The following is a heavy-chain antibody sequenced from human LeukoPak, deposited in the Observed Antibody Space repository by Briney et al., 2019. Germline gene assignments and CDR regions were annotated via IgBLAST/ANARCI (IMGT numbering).Heavy chain of an antibody. Sequence: PGGSLRLSCAASGFTFSSYWMHWVRHAPGKGLVWVSRINIDGSSTTYADSVKGRFTISRDNAKNTLYLQMNSLRAEDTAVYYCSSVFDWGQGTLVTVSS. CDR1: GFTFSSYW. CDR2: INIDGSST. CDR3: SSVFD. V-gene: IGHV3-74*01. J-gene: IGHJ4*02. D-gene: IGHD3-10*02.